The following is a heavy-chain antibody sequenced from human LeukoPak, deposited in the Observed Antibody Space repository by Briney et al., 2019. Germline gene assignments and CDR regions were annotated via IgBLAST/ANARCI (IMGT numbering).Heavy chain of an antibody. CDR3: AREANGASSLDY. V-gene: IGHV5-51*01. Sequence: GESLKISCKGSGYSFTRYWIGWVRQMPGKGLEWMGIIYPGDSDTRYSPSFQGQVTISDDTSISTAYLQWSRVKASETAMYYWAREANGASSLDYWGQGTLVTVSS. CDR2: IYPGDSDT. J-gene: IGHJ4*02. D-gene: IGHD4-23*01. CDR1: GYSFTRYW.